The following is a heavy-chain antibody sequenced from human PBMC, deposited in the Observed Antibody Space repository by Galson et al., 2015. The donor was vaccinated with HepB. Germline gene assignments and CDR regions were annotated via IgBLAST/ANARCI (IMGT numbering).Heavy chain of an antibody. V-gene: IGHV3-9*01. CDR3: VKDISQWLVDSKGF. D-gene: IGHD6-19*01. J-gene: IGHJ4*02. CDR1: GFTFDDYT. CDR2: INWCSDTI. Sequence: SLRLSCAASGFTFDDYTMHWVRQSPGTGLEWVSGINWCSDTIDYADSVKGRFPISRDNATKSLYLQLNSLRAEDTAFYYCVKDISQWLVDSKGFWGQGTLVTVSS.